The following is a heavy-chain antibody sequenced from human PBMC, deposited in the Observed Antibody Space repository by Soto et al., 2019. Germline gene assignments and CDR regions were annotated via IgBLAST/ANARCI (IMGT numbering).Heavy chain of an antibody. CDR3: ARGNDFWSGYYTAVVY. V-gene: IGHV1-3*01. CDR2: INAGNGNT. Sequence: ASVKVSCKASGYTFTSYAMHWVRQAPGQRLEWMGWINAGNGNTEYSQQFQGRVTITRDTPASTAYMELSSLRSEDTAVYYCARGNDFWSGYYTAVVYWGQGTLVTVSS. CDR1: GYTFTSYA. J-gene: IGHJ4*02. D-gene: IGHD3-3*01.